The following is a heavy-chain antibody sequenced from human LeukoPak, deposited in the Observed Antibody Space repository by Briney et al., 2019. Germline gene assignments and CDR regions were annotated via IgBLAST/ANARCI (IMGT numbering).Heavy chain of an antibody. CDR1: GCTFISYG. Sequence: GASVKVSCKASGCTFISYGITWVRQAPGQGLEWMGWVSAYNGNTDYAQKFQGRVTMTTDTSTRTAYMELRSLRSGDTAVYYCARAIAVVGTTTDFQYWGQGTQVTVSS. CDR3: ARAIAVVGTTTDFQY. V-gene: IGHV1-18*04. CDR2: VSAYNGNT. D-gene: IGHD6-19*01. J-gene: IGHJ1*01.